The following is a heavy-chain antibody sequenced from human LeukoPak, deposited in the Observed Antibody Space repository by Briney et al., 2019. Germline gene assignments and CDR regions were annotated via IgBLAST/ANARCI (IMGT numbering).Heavy chain of an antibody. CDR2: IQYDGTNK. CDR1: AFPFTSYG. D-gene: IGHD6-19*01. CDR3: AKDGEPSSSGWYFDH. V-gene: IGHV3-30*02. J-gene: IGHJ4*02. Sequence: QPGGSLRLSCAASAFPFTSYGMHWLRQAPGKGLEWVTFIQYDGTNKYYADSVKGRFTISRDNSKNTLFLQMDSLRAEDTAVYYCAKDGEPSSSGWYFDHWGQGILVTVSS.